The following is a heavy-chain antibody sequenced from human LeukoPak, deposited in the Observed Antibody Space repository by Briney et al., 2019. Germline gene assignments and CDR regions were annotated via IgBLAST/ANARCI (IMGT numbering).Heavy chain of an antibody. J-gene: IGHJ5*02. V-gene: IGHV4-59*12. CDR1: GGSISGYY. CDR2: VYYSGTT. Sequence: SETLSLTCTVAGGSISGYYWNWIRQSPGKGLEWIGYVYYSGTTKYNPSLESRVTMSVDTSQNQFSLKLSSVTAADTAVYYCARGGTSIAVAVAGWFDPWGQGTLVTVSS. CDR3: ARGGTSIAVAVAGWFDP. D-gene: IGHD6-19*01.